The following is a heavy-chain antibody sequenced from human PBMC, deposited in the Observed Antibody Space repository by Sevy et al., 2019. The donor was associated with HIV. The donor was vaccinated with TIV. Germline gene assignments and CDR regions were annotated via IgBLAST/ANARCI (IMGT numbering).Heavy chain of an antibody. V-gene: IGHV1-24*01. Sequence: ASVKVSCKVSGYTLTQFSMHWVRQAPGKGLEWMATLDPEDDETIYAQRLQGRVTMTEDTSTDTAYMELSSLRSDDTAVYYCAVTKDYYDSSGYPFDYWGQGSLVTVSS. CDR2: LDPEDDET. CDR1: GYTLTQFS. J-gene: IGHJ4*02. D-gene: IGHD3-22*01. CDR3: AVTKDYYDSSGYPFDY.